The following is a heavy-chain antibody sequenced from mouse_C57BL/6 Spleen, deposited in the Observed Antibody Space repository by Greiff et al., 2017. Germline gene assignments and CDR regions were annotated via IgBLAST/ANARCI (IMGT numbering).Heavy chain of an antibody. Sequence: VMLVESGAELARPGASVKMSCKASGYTFTSYTMHWVKQRPGQGLEWIGYINPSSGYTKYNQKFKDKATLTADKSSSTAYMQLSSLTSEDSAVYYCARGGIITTTGLAYWGQGTLVTVSA. CDR2: INPSSGYT. D-gene: IGHD1-1*01. CDR3: ARGGIITTTGLAY. CDR1: GYTFTSYT. V-gene: IGHV1-4*01. J-gene: IGHJ3*01.